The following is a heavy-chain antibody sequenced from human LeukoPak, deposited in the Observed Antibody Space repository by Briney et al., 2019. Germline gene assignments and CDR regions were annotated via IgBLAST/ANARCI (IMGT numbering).Heavy chain of an antibody. J-gene: IGHJ3*02. CDR3: ARQGKVFGVVLDDI. CDR2: ISAYSGDT. Sequence: ASVKVSCKASGYTFTSYGFTWVRQAPGQGLEWIGWISAYSGDTNYAQKLQGRVTMTTDTSTSTAYMELRSLRSDDTAVYYCARQGKVFGVVLDDIWGQGTMVTVSS. CDR1: GYTFTSYG. D-gene: IGHD3-3*01. V-gene: IGHV1-18*01.